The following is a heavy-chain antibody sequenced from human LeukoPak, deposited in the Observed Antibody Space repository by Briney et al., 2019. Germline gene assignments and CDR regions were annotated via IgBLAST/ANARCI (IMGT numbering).Heavy chain of an antibody. J-gene: IGHJ4*02. CDR2: ISSSSSYI. D-gene: IGHD3-22*01. CDR1: GFTFSSYS. V-gene: IGHV3-21*01. CDR3: ARGGGHHSRGGRPYYYDSSGYSYTFDY. Sequence: GGSLRLSCAASGFTFSSYSMNWVRQAPGKGLEWVSSISSSSSYIYYADSVKGRFTISRDNAKNSLYLQMNSLRAEDTAVYYCARGGGHHSRGGRPYYYDSSGYSYTFDYWGQGTLVTVSS.